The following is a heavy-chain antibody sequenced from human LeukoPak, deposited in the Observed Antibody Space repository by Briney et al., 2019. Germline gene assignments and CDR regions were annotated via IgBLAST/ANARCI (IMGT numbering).Heavy chain of an antibody. J-gene: IGHJ3*02. D-gene: IGHD4-17*01. V-gene: IGHV4-59*01. CDR3: ARASTGAFDI. Sequence: SETLSLTCTVSGGSISSYYWSWIRQPPGKGLEWIGYIYYSGSTNYNPSLKSRVTISVDTSKNQFSLKLSSVTAADTAVYYCARASTGAFDIWGQGTMVTVSS. CDR1: GGSISSYY. CDR2: IYYSGST.